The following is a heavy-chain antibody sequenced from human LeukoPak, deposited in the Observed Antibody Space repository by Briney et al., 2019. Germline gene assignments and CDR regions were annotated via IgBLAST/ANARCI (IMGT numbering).Heavy chain of an antibody. CDR2: IYYSGST. CDR3: ARQRRSGYYFDY. CDR1: GGSISSYY. V-gene: IGHV4-59*08. Sequence: SETLSLTCTVSGGSISSYYWSWIRQPPGKGLEWIGYIYYSGSTNYNPSLKSRVTISVDTSKNQFSLKLSSVTAADTAVYYCARQRRSGYYFDYWGQGTLVTVSS. J-gene: IGHJ4*02. D-gene: IGHD6-19*01.